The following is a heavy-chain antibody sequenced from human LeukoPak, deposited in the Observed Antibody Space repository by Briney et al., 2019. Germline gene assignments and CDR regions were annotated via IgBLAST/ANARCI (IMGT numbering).Heavy chain of an antibody. V-gene: IGHV4-4*07. CDR3: ARDPGDYSSSWYSYYYYGMDV. CDR1: GGSISSYY. Sequence: SETLSLTCTVSGGSISSYYWSWIRQPAGKGLEWIGRIYTSGSTNYNPSLKSRVTMSVDTSKNQFSLKLSSVTAADTAVYYCARDPGDYSSSWYSYYYYGMDVWGQGTTVTVSS. CDR2: IYTSGST. J-gene: IGHJ6*02. D-gene: IGHD6-13*01.